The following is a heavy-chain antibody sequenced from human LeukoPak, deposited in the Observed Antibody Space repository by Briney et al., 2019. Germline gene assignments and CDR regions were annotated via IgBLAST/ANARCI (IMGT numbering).Heavy chain of an antibody. D-gene: IGHD3-3*01. V-gene: IGHV3-11*04. J-gene: IGHJ5*02. CDR2: ISSSGSTI. CDR1: GFTFSDYY. Sequence: PGGSLRLSCAASGFTFSDYYMSWIRQAPGKGLEWVSYISSSGSTIYYAESVKGRFTISRDNAKNSLYLQMNSLRAEDAAVYYCARDLGYDFWSGYLFPSRGNWFDPWGQGTLVTVSS. CDR3: ARDLGYDFWSGYLFPSRGNWFDP.